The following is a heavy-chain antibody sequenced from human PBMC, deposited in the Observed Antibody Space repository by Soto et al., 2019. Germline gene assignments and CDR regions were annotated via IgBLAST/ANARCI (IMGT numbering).Heavy chain of an antibody. CDR3: ARGPSHGAFDY. Sequence: QVQLVDSGGAVVQPGRSLRLSCAASGFTFSYYGMHWARQAPGKGLEWVAFTSNDGSTAYYADSVKGRFTVSRDNSKNMLYLQMTTLRTEDTAVYYCARGPSHGAFDYWGQGSLVTVSS. V-gene: IGHV3-30*03. CDR1: GFTFSYYG. CDR2: TSNDGSTA. D-gene: IGHD3-16*01. J-gene: IGHJ4*02.